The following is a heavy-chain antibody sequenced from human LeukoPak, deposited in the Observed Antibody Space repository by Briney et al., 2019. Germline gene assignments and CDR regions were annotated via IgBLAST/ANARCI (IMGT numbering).Heavy chain of an antibody. V-gene: IGHV3-23*01. J-gene: IGHJ4*02. D-gene: IGHD6-19*01. Sequence: GGSLRLSCAASGFTFSNAWMSWVRQAPGKGLEWVSVITGSGGTTYYADSVRGRFTISRDNSKSTLYLQMSSLRAEDTAICYCAKRETSGSKYFDYWGQGTLVTVSS. CDR1: GFTFSNAW. CDR3: AKRETSGSKYFDY. CDR2: ITGSGGTT.